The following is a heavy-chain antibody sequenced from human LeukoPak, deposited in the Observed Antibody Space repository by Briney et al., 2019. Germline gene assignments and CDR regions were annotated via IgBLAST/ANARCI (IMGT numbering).Heavy chain of an antibody. J-gene: IGHJ5*02. Sequence: KPSQTLSLTCTVSGGSISSGSYYWSWIRQPAGKGLEWIGRIHTSGSTNYNPSLKSRVTISVDTSKNQFSLKLSSVTAADTAVYYCARHFKSPQQLVLVWFDPWGQGTLVTVSS. V-gene: IGHV4-61*02. CDR3: ARHFKSPQQLVLVWFDP. CDR1: GGSISSGSYY. D-gene: IGHD6-13*01. CDR2: IHTSGST.